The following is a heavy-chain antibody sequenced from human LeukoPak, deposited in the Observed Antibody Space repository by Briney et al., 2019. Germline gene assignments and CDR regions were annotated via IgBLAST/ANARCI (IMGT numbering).Heavy chain of an antibody. D-gene: IGHD3-3*01. V-gene: IGHV3-30-3*01. Sequence: GGSLRLSCAASGFTFSSYAMHWVRQAPGKGLEWVAVISYDGGNKYYADSVKGRFTISRDNSKNTLYLQMNSLRAEDTAVYYCASTIGIFGVVIMGYYFDYWGQGTLVTVSS. CDR2: ISYDGGNK. CDR1: GFTFSSYA. J-gene: IGHJ4*02. CDR3: ASTIGIFGVVIMGYYFDY.